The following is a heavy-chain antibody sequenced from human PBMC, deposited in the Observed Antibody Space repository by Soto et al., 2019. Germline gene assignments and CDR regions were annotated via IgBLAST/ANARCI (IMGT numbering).Heavy chain of an antibody. D-gene: IGHD6-19*01. J-gene: IGHJ6*02. CDR1: GDSVSSNSAA. CDR3: ASWSIAVAEDYYSVMAV. V-gene: IGHV6-1*01. Sequence: PSQTLSLTCAISGDSVSSNSAAWNWIRQSPSRGLEWLGRTYYRSKWYNDYAVSVKSRITINPDTSKNQFSLQLNSVTPEDTAVYYCASWSIAVAEDYYSVMAVWGQATTVTVSS. CDR2: TYYRSKWYN.